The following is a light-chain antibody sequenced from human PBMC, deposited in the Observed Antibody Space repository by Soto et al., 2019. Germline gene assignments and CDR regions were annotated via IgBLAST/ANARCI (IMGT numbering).Light chain of an antibody. CDR1: QSIGSL. CDR3: QQRSNWPRT. V-gene: IGKV3-11*01. J-gene: IGKJ1*01. CDR2: DAS. Sequence: EIVLTQSPATLSSSPGETATLSCRASQSIGSLLAWYQQRPGQAPRLLIYDASNRATGIPARFSGSGSGTDFTLTISSLEPEDFAVYYCQQRSNWPRTFGQGTKVDI.